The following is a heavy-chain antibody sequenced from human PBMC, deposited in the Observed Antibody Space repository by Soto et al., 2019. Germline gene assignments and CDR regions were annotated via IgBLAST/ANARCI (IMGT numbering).Heavy chain of an antibody. CDR3: ARAMGSYYDSSDYPYPGAFDI. CDR2: ISSSSSYI. V-gene: IGHV3-21*01. D-gene: IGHD3-22*01. Sequence: EVQLLESGGDLVQPGGSLRLSCAASGFTFMSCAMNWVRQAPGKGLEWVSSISSSSSYIYYADSVKGRFTISRDNAKNSLYLQMNSLRAEDTAVYYCARAMGSYYDSSDYPYPGAFDIWGQGTMVTVSS. J-gene: IGHJ3*02. CDR1: GFTFMSCA.